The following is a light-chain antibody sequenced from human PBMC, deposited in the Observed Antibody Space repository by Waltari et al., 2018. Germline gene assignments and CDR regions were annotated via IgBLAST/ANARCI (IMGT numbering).Light chain of an antibody. Sequence: QSALTQPASVSGSPGQSITISCTGTSSDVGANKYVSWYQQHPGKAPKLIIYEVSYRPSGVSNRFSGSKSGNTASLTISGLQAEDEADYYCSSYSTTTALGVFGTGTEVTVL. CDR1: SSDVGANKY. J-gene: IGLJ1*01. CDR2: EVS. V-gene: IGLV2-14*01. CDR3: SSYSTTTALGV.